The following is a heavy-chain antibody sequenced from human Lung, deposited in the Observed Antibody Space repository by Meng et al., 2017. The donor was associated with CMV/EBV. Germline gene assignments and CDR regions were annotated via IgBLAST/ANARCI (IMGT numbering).Heavy chain of an antibody. V-gene: IGHV1-46*01. CDR1: GYTFTSSY. CDR3: ARDHPPQSSSPPGVNWFDP. CDR2: INPTGGGT. J-gene: IGHJ5*02. D-gene: IGHD6-13*01. Sequence: ASXXVSXKASGYTFTSSYMNWVRQAPGQGLEWMGIINPTGGGTSYAQKFQGRVTMTRDTSTSTVYMELGSLRSEETAVYYCARDHPPQSSSPPGVNWFDPWXQGTXVTVSS.